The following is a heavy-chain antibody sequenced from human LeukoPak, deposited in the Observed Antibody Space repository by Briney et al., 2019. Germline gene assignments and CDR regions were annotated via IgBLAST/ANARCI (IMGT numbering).Heavy chain of an antibody. J-gene: IGHJ4*02. Sequence: SETLSLTCTVSGGSISYDYWSWIRQSPAKGLERSGDNHYSGPTNYNPSLKHRVPISVDTAKNQYSLKLSSVTAAATALYSCATLGGVNIALFDSWGRGALVSVSS. V-gene: IGHV4-59*08. CDR2: NHYSGPT. CDR1: GGSISYDY. D-gene: IGHD2/OR15-2a*01. CDR3: ATLGGVNIALFDS.